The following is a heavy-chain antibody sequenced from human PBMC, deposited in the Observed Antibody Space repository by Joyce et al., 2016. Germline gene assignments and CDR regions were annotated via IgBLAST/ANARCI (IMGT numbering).Heavy chain of an antibody. CDR3: ATLRSGYSSSSSMFDY. V-gene: IGHV3-53*04. CDR2: LYTAGTT. Sequence: EVQLVESGGGLVQPGGSLRLSCVVSGFTVASKYISWVRQAPGKGLEWVSVLYTAGTTFYADSVKGRFTISRHSSRSTVYLQLNSLRTEDTVVYYCATLRSGYSSSSSMFDYWGQGTLVTVSS. D-gene: IGHD5-18*01. CDR1: GFTVASKY. J-gene: IGHJ4*02.